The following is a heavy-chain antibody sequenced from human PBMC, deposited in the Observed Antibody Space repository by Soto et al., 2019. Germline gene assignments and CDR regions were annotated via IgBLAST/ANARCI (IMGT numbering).Heavy chain of an antibody. Sequence: ASVKVSCKASGYSFTTYAMHWVRQAPGQRLEWMAWINGGNGNTKYSQKFQDRVTITRDTSASIAYMELSSLRSEDTAVYYCARGKGMEENYYYHGMDVRGQGTTVTVSS. CDR1: GYSFTTYA. CDR2: INGGNGNT. V-gene: IGHV1-3*01. D-gene: IGHD1-1*01. J-gene: IGHJ6*02. CDR3: ARGKGMEENYYYHGMDV.